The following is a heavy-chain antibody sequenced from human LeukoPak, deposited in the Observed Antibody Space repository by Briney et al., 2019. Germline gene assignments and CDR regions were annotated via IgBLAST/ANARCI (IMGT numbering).Heavy chain of an antibody. CDR2: INHSGST. V-gene: IGHV4-34*01. D-gene: IGHD6-19*01. CDR3: ARGGIAVAGTRFRYFQH. J-gene: IGHJ1*01. Sequence: SETLSLTCAVYGGSFSGYYWSWIRQPPGKGLEWIGEINHSGSTNYNPSLKSRVTISVDTSKNQFSLKLSSVTAADTAVYYCARGGIAVAGTRFRYFQHWGQGTLVTISS. CDR1: GGSFSGYY.